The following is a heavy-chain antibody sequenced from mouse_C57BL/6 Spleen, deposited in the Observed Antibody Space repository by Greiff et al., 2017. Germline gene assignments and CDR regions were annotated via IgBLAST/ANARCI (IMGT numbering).Heavy chain of an antibody. CDR2: IDPSDSYT. V-gene: IGHV1-50*01. CDR3: ARRDYDKKVAY. CDR1: GYTFTSYW. D-gene: IGHD2-4*01. Sequence: QVQLQQPGAELVKPGASVKLSCKASGYTFTSYWLQWVKQRPGQGLAWIGEIDPSDSYTNYNQKFKGKATLTVDTSSSTAYMQLSSLTSEDSAVYYCARRDYDKKVAYWGQGTLVTVSA. J-gene: IGHJ3*01.